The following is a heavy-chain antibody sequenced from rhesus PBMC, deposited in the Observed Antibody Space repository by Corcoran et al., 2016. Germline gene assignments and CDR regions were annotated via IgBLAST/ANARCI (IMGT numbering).Heavy chain of an antibody. CDR2: ISIRGCT. Sequence: VEQLVESGGALVQPGASLRLSCAASEFTFSSYDMHWVRQAPGKGLEWVSAISIRGCTYYPDSVKGRFTISRDNAKNSLYLQVNSLRAEDTAVYYCARGIRDYYGLDSWGQGVVVTVSS. V-gene: IGHV3-132*02. D-gene: IGHD2-2*01. CDR3: ARGIRDYYGLDS. CDR1: EFTFSSYD. J-gene: IGHJ6*01.